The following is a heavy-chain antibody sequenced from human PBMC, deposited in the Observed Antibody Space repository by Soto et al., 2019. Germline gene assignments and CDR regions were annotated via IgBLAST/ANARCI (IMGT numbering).Heavy chain of an antibody. CDR1: GFTFSSYS. V-gene: IGHV3-48*02. J-gene: IGHJ4*02. D-gene: IGHD3-22*01. Sequence: AGGSLRLSCAASGFTFSSYSMNWVRQAPGKGLEWVSYISSSSSTIYYADSVKGRFTISRDNAKNSLYLQMNSLRDEDTAVYYCARGTHYYDSSGYYFDYWGQGTLVTVSS. CDR3: ARGTHYYDSSGYYFDY. CDR2: ISSSSSTI.